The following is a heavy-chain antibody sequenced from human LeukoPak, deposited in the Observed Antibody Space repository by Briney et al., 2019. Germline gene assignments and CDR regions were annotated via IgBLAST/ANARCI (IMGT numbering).Heavy chain of an antibody. CDR1: GLTFSSHS. D-gene: IGHD2-2*01. J-gene: IGHJ4*02. Sequence: GGSLRLSCAASGLTFSSHSMNWVRQAPGKGLEWISHIRSSSSTSTTYYADSVKGRFTISRDNAKNSLYLQMNSLRAEDTAVYYCARGLRSSTSWRPLDYWGQGTLVTVSS. CDR2: IRSSSSTSTT. V-gene: IGHV3-48*04. CDR3: ARGLRSSTSWRPLDY.